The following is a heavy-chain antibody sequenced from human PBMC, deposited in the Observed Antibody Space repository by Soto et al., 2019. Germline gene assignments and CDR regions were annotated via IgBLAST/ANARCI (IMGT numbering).Heavy chain of an antibody. CDR3: ARKPDPDV. CDR1: GFTFSSYW. Sequence: GGSLRLSCAPSGFTFSSYWMHWFRQAPGKGLVWVARINSGGGTTTYADSVKGRFTISRDSAKNTLYLQMNSLRAEDTAVYYCARKPDPDVWGQGTRVTVCS. V-gene: IGHV3-74*01. J-gene: IGHJ6*02. CDR2: INSGGGTT.